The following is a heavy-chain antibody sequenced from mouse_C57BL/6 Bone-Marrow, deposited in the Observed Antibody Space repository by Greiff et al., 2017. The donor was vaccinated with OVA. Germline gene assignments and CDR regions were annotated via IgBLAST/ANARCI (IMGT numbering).Heavy chain of an antibody. CDR3: ARFLEFITTVVATDY. Sequence: QVQLKQSGPELVKPGASVKISCKASGYAFSSSWMNWVQQRPGKGLEWIGRIYPGDGDINYNGKFKGKATLTADKSSSTAYMQLSSLTSEDSAVYFCARFLEFITTVVATDYWGQGTTLTVSS. D-gene: IGHD1-1*01. J-gene: IGHJ2*01. CDR2: IYPGDGDI. CDR1: GYAFSSSW. V-gene: IGHV1-82*01.